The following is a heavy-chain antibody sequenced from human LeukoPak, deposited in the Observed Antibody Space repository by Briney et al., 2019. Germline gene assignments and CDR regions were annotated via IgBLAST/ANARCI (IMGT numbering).Heavy chain of an antibody. J-gene: IGHJ5*02. CDR1: GFTFSSYG. V-gene: IGHV3-33*01. Sequence: GGSLRLSCVASGFTFSSYGMHWVRQAPGKGLEWVAVIWYDGSNKYYADFVKGRFIISRDNSKNTLYLQMNSLRAEDTAVYYCARDPMIRGIGWFDPWGQGTLVTVSS. D-gene: IGHD3-10*01. CDR3: ARDPMIRGIGWFDP. CDR2: IWYDGSNK.